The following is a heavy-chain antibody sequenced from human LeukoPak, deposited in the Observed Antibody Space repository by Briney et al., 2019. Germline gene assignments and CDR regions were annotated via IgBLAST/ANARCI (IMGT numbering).Heavy chain of an antibody. V-gene: IGHV4-59*01. CDR1: GGSISGYF. Sequence: SETLSLTCTVSGGSISGYFWSWIRQPPGKGLEWIGYIYYSGSTNYNPSLKSRVTISVDTSKNQFSLKLTSVTAADTAVYYCATERPSVRGVIHDAFDIWGQGTMVTVSS. D-gene: IGHD3-10*01. CDR2: IYYSGST. J-gene: IGHJ3*02. CDR3: ATERPSVRGVIHDAFDI.